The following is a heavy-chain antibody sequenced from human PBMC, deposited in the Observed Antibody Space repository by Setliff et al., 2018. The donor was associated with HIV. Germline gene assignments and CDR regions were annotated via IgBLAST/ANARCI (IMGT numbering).Heavy chain of an antibody. CDR2: ISAYNGHT. V-gene: IGHV1-18*01. D-gene: IGHD7-27*01. CDR3: ASQGWGTALDI. J-gene: IGHJ3*02. Sequence: ASVKVSCKASGYTFTSYGFSWVRQAPGQGLEWMGWISAYNGHTNYAQKLQGRVTMTGNTSISTAYMELSSLRSEDTAVYYCASQGWGTALDIWGQGTMVTVSS. CDR1: GYTFTSYG.